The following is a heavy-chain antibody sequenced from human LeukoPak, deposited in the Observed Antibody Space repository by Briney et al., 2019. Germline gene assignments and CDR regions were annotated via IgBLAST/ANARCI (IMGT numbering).Heavy chain of an antibody. CDR1: GYTFTSFG. D-gene: IGHD3-22*01. Sequence: ASVKVSCKASGYTFTSFGISWVRQAPGQGLGLMGWISPYNGNTNYPQKAQGRITVTTDTSTSTAYMELRSLGSDDTAVYYYARDKNHYDTRGDFWGQGTLVTVSS. V-gene: IGHV1-18*01. CDR2: ISPYNGNT. J-gene: IGHJ4*02. CDR3: ARDKNHYDTRGDF.